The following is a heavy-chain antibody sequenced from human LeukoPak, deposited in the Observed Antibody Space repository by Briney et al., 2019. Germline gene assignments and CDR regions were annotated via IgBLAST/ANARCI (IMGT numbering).Heavy chain of an antibody. J-gene: IGHJ4*02. CDR1: GGSISSYY. Sequence: ASETLSLTCTVSGGSISSYYWSWIRQPPGKGLEWIGYIYYSGSTNYNPSLKSRVTISVDTSKNQFSLKLSSVTAADTAVYYCASLLGISAIDYWGQGTLVTVSS. CDR2: IYYSGST. V-gene: IGHV4-59*12. CDR3: ASLLGISAIDY. D-gene: IGHD3-3*02.